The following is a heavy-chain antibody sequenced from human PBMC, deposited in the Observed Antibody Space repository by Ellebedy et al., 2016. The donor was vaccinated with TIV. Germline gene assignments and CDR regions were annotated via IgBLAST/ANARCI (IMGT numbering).Heavy chain of an antibody. Sequence: PGGSLRLSCAASGFTFSSYSMNWVRQAPGRGLEWVSTISSSSSYIYYADSVKGRFTISRANVKNSLYLQMNSLRAEDTAVYYCAGGADTTMVWGALDIWGQGTVVTVSS. CDR3: AGGADTTMVWGALDI. V-gene: IGHV3-21*01. CDR2: ISSSSSYI. D-gene: IGHD5-18*01. CDR1: GFTFSSYS. J-gene: IGHJ3*02.